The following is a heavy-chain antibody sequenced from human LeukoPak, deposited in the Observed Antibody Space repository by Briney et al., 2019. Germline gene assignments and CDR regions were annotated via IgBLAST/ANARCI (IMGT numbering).Heavy chain of an antibody. Sequence: GGSLRLSGAASGFTFSNFDMHWVRQATGEGLEWVSAIGTAGDTYYPAPVKGRFTISRENAKNTFYLQMNSLRAEDTAVYYCSRGGAPAGYAYDIWGHGTVVTVSS. CDR3: SRGGAPAGYAYDI. V-gene: IGHV3-13*01. D-gene: IGHD6-13*01. J-gene: IGHJ3*02. CDR2: IGTAGDT. CDR1: GFTFSNFD.